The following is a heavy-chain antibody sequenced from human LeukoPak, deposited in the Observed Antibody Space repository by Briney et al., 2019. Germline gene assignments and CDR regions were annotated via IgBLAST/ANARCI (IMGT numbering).Heavy chain of an antibody. Sequence: GGSLRLSCAASGFTFSSYSMNWVRQAPGKGLEWVSSISSSSSYIYYADSVKGRFTISRENAKNSLYLQMNSLRAEDTAVYYCARGLGPMALFDYWGQGTLVTVSS. D-gene: IGHD3-10*01. CDR2: ISSSSSYI. J-gene: IGHJ4*02. CDR3: ARGLGPMALFDY. CDR1: GFTFSSYS. V-gene: IGHV3-21*01.